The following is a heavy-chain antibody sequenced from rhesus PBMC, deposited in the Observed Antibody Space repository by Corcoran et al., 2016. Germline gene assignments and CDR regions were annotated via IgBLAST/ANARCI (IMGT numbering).Heavy chain of an antibody. CDR2: IYGIGGSN. J-gene: IGHJ6*01. D-gene: IGHD1-44*01. V-gene: IGHV4S14*01. CDR3: ARDPNSLVYGLDS. CDR1: GYSSSRGYY. Sequence: QAQLQESGPGLVTPSETRSLTGGASGYSSSRGYYWGWICQPQGKGRGGLVWIESIYGIGGSNYLTPSLKSRVTLSVATSKNQFSLKLSSVTAADTAVYYCARDPNSLVYGLDSWDQGFVVTVSS.